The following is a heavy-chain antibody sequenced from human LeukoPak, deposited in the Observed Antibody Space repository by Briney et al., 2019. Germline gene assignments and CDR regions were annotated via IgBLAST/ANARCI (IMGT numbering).Heavy chain of an antibody. CDR3: AKGLGYCSSTSCYGVDAFDI. V-gene: IGHV3-30*02. CDR2: IRYDGSNK. CDR1: GFTFSSYG. Sequence: SGGSLRLSCAASGFTFSSYGMHWVRQAPGKGLEWVAFIRYDGSNKYYADSVKGRFTISRDNSKNTLYLQMNSLRAEDTAVYYCAKGLGYCSSTSCYGVDAFDIWGQGTMVTVS. J-gene: IGHJ3*02. D-gene: IGHD2-2*01.